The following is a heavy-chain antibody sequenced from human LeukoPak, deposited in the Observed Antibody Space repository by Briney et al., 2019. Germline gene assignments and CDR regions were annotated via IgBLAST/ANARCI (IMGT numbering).Heavy chain of an antibody. V-gene: IGHV3-30*18. CDR3: AKEEYYDFFDY. CDR2: IPYDGSNK. J-gene: IGHJ4*02. D-gene: IGHD3-3*01. Sequence: GGSLRLSCAASGFTFSSNGMHCVRQAPGKGLEWVAVIPYDGSNKYYADSVKGRFTISRDNSKNTLYLQMNSLRTEDTAVYYCAKEEYYDFFDYWGQGTLVTVSS. CDR1: GFTFSSNG.